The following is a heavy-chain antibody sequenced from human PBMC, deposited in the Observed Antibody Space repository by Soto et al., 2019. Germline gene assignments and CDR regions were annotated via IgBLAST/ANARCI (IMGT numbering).Heavy chain of an antibody. D-gene: IGHD2-15*01. J-gene: IGHJ6*02. CDR2: INHSGST. CDR1: GGSFSGYY. V-gene: IGHV4-34*01. Sequence: SETLSLTCAVYGGSFSGYYWSWIRQPPGKGLEWIGEINHSGSTNYNPSLKSRVTISVDTSKNQFSLKLSSVTAADTAVYYCARYFGYCSGGSCYPRLGYYYGMDVGGQGTTVT. CDR3: ARYFGYCSGGSCYPRLGYYYGMDV.